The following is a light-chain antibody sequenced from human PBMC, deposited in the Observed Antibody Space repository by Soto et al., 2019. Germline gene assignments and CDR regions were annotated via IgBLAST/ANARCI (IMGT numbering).Light chain of an antibody. CDR3: QSYDSSLTVV. J-gene: IGLJ2*01. Sequence: QSVLTQPPSVSGAPGQRVTISCTGSSSNIGAGYDVHWYQQFPGTTPQFLIYGNTNRPSGVPDRFSASKSGTSASLDITGLQAEDEAQYFCQSYDSSLTVVFGRGTKVTV. CDR1: SSNIGAGYD. CDR2: GNT. V-gene: IGLV1-40*01.